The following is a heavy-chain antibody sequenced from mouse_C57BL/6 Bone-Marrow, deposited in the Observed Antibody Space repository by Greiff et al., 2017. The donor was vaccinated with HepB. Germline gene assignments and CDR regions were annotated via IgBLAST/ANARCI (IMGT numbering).Heavy chain of an antibody. Sequence: QVQLQQPGAELVKPGASVKMSCKASGYTFTSYWITWVKQRPGQGLEWIGDIYPGSGSTNYNEKFKSKATLTVDTSSSTAYMQLSSLTSEDSAVYYCACYYYGSRSSYWYFDVWGTGTTVTVSS. CDR1: GYTFTSYW. CDR3: ACYYYGSRSSYWYFDV. J-gene: IGHJ1*03. V-gene: IGHV1-55*01. CDR2: IYPGSGST. D-gene: IGHD1-1*01.